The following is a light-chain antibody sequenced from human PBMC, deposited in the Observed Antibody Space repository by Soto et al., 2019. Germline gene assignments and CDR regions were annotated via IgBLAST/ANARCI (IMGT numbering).Light chain of an antibody. Sequence: QSVLTQPPSVSAAPGQKVTISCSGSYSNIGNNFVSWYQHLPGTAPKLLIYANNKRPSDIPDRFSGSKPGTSATLGISGLQTGDEADYFCASWDYKLTAMMFGGGTKVTVL. CDR2: ANN. CDR3: ASWDYKLTAMM. J-gene: IGLJ3*02. V-gene: IGLV1-51*01. CDR1: YSNIGNNF.